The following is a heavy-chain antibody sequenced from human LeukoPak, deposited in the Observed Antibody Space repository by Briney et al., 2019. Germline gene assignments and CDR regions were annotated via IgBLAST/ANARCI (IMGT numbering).Heavy chain of an antibody. CDR2: IKSKTDGETT. D-gene: IGHD1-1*01. V-gene: IGHV3-15*01. CDR1: RFTFSNAW. Sequence: GGSLRLSCVASRFTFSNAWMSWVRQAPGKGLEWVGRIKSKTDGETTDYAAPVKGRFTISRDDSKNTVYLQMDSLKTEDTAVYYCTTDQIKMTTWDVWGQGTTVTVSS. CDR3: TTDQIKMTTWDV. J-gene: IGHJ6*02.